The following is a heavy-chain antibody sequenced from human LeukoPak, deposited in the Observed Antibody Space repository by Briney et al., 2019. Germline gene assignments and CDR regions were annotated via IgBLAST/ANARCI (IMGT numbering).Heavy chain of an antibody. CDR1: GLTFRSYW. Sequence: GGSLRLSCAASGLTFRSYWMSWVRQAPGKGLEWVSSISSSSSYIYYADSVKGRFTISRDNAKNSLFLQMNSLRAEDTAVYYCARGLGWLHSWGQGTLVTVSS. CDR3: ARGLGWLHS. J-gene: IGHJ5*02. D-gene: IGHD3/OR15-3a*01. V-gene: IGHV3-21*01. CDR2: ISSSSSYI.